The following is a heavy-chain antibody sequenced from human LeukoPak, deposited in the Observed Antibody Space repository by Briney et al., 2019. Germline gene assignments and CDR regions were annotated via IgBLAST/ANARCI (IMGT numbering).Heavy chain of an antibody. D-gene: IGHD2-2*02. CDR2: INSDGSST. J-gene: IGHJ3*02. CDR3: AKDSSTRCYKCAFDI. CDR1: GFTFSSYW. Sequence: GGSLRLSCAASGFTFSSYWMHWVRQAPGKGLVWVSRINSDGSSTSYADSVKGRFTISRDNAKNTLYLQMNSLRAEDTAVYYCAKDSSTRCYKCAFDIWGRGTMVTVSS. V-gene: IGHV3-74*01.